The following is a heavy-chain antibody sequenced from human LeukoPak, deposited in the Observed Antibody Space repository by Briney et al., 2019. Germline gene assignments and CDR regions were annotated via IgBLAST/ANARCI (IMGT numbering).Heavy chain of an antibody. V-gene: IGHV4-59*01. D-gene: IGHD6-13*01. CDR2: IYYSGST. Sequence: SETLSLTCTVSGGSISSYYWSWIRQPPGKGLEWIGYIYYSGSTNYNPSLKSRVTISVDTSKNQFSLKLSSVTAADTAVYYCARTAAHWFDPWGQGTLVTVSS. CDR3: ARTAAHWFDP. J-gene: IGHJ5*02. CDR1: GGSISSYY.